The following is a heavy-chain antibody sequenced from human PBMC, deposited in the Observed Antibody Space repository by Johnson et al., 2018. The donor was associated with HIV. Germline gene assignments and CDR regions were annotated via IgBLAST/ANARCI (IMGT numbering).Heavy chain of an antibody. V-gene: IGHV3-9*01. D-gene: IGHD3-10*01. J-gene: IGHJ3*02. CDR3: AKEAAMVQGGAFDI. Sequence: VQLVESGGGLVQPGRSLRLSCAASGFTFDDYAMHWVRQAPGKGLEWVSGISWNSGSIGSADSVKGRFTISRDNAKNSLYLQMNSLRAEETALYYCAKEAAMVQGGAFDIWGQGTMVTVSS. CDR2: ISWNSGSI. CDR1: GFTFDDYA.